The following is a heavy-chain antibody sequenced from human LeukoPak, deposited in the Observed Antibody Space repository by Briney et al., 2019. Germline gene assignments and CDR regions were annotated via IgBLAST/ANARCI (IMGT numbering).Heavy chain of an antibody. V-gene: IGHV4-61*02. D-gene: IGHD6-13*01. CDR3: AREPYNSPACDY. J-gene: IGHJ4*02. CDR1: GGSISSGSYY. Sequence: SETLSLTCTVSGGSISSGSYYWSWIRQPAGKGLEWIGRFYTGGNINYNPSLESRVTISVDTSKNQFSLRLSSVTAADTAVYYCAREPYNSPACDYWGQGTLVTVSS. CDR2: FYTGGNI.